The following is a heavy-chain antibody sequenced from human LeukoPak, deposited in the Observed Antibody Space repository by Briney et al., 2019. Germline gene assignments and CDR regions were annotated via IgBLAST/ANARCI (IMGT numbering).Heavy chain of an antibody. V-gene: IGHV3-23*01. D-gene: IGHD2-21*02. J-gene: IGHJ5*02. CDR1: GFPFSNHA. Sequence: GGSLRLSFAASGFPFSNHAMSWFRQPPGKGLKWVSAISNGNTYYADSVRGRFTISRDDSKNMVYLQMNSLRDEDTALYYCVREAGYCASVCLKSNWFDPWGQGTLVTVSS. CDR3: VREAGYCASVCLKSNWFDP. CDR2: ISNGNT.